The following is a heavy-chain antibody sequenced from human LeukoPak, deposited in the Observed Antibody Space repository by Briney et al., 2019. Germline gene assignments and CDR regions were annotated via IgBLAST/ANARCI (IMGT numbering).Heavy chain of an antibody. D-gene: IGHD1-26*01. J-gene: IGHJ6*02. CDR2: IYSGGIT. CDR3: ASTTYYYYYGMDV. V-gene: IGHV3-66*01. CDR1: GFTVSSNY. Sequence: GGSLRLSCAASGFTVSSNYMSWVRQAPGKGLEWVSVIYSGGITYYADSVKGRFTISRDNSKNMLYLQMNSLRAEDTAVYYCASTTYYYYYGMDVWGQGTTVTVSS.